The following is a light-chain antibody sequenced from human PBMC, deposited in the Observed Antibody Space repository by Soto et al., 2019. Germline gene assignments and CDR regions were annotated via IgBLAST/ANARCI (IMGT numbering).Light chain of an antibody. Sequence: EIVLTQSPGTLTLSPGERATLSCRASQSVSTSYIAWYQQKPGRAPRLLMYIASNRATGIPDRFSGSGSGTDFTLTISRLEPEYSAMYYCQQYDHSPWTFGQGTKVEI. CDR2: IAS. J-gene: IGKJ1*01. CDR3: QQYDHSPWT. CDR1: QSVSTSY. V-gene: IGKV3-20*01.